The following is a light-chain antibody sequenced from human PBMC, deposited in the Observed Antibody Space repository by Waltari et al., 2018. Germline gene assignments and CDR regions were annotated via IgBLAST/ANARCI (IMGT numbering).Light chain of an antibody. J-gene: IGKJ1*01. CDR2: DAS. CDR3: QQYCSSPKT. V-gene: IGKV3D-20*01. CDR1: QTVRSRY. Sequence: EVVLTQSPATLSLSPGERATLSCGASQTVRSRYLAWYQQKPGLAPRLVIYDASSRAPSIPDRLSGGGSGTDFTLTISGLGPEDFAVYYCQQYCSSPKTFGPGTTVEVK.